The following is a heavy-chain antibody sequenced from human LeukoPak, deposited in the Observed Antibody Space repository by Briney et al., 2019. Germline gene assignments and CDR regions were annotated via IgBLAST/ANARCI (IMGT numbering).Heavy chain of an antibody. Sequence: GRSLRLSCVASGFIFNHYTMHWVRQAPGKGLEWVGLILYDGSSKYYGDSVRGRFTISRDDSKNTLFLQMNSLRDEDTAMYFCATDGLTGRTDGTLETWGQGTLVTVSS. D-gene: IGHD1-20*01. CDR2: ILYDGSSK. V-gene: IGHV3-30-3*01. J-gene: IGHJ5*02. CDR1: GFIFNHYT. CDR3: ATDGLTGRTDGTLET.